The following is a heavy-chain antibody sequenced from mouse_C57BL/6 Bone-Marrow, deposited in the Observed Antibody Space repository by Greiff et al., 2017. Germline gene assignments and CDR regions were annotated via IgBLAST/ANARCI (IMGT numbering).Heavy chain of an antibody. CDR1: GYTFTSYG. V-gene: IGHV1-81*01. CDR3: ARSNWDVGY. Sequence: VQLQQSGAELARPGASVKLSCKASGYTFTSYGISWVKQRTGQGLEWIGEIYPRSGNTYYNEKFKGKATLTADKSSSTAYMGLRSLTSEDSAVYFCARSNWDVGYWGQGTTLTVSS. D-gene: IGHD4-1*01. J-gene: IGHJ2*01. CDR2: IYPRSGNT.